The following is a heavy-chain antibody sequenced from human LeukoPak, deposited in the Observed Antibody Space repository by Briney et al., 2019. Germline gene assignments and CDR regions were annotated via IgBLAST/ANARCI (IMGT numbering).Heavy chain of an antibody. Sequence: ASVKVSCKASGYTFTGHYMHWVRQAPGQGLEWMGWINPNSGGTNYAQKFQGRVTMTRDTSISTAYMELSRLRSDDTAVYYCARVQWLGTFWFDPWGQGTLVTVSS. D-gene: IGHD6-19*01. CDR2: INPNSGGT. CDR3: ARVQWLGTFWFDP. J-gene: IGHJ5*02. V-gene: IGHV1-2*02. CDR1: GYTFTGHY.